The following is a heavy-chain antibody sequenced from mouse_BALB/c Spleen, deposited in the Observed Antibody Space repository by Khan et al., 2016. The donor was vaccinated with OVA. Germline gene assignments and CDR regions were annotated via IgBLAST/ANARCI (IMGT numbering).Heavy chain of an antibody. CDR2: ISGTGIYT. CDR3: ARPSYYGNPWFTY. D-gene: IGHD2-10*01. J-gene: IGHJ3*01. CDR1: GFAFSSYD. V-gene: IGHV5-9*02. Sequence: EVELVESGGGLVKPGGSLKLSCAPSGFAFSSYDMSWVRQTPEKRLEWVATISGTGIYTYYPDSVQGRFTISRANARNTMYLQMSSLRSEDTALYYCARPSYYGNPWFTYWGQGTLVTVSA.